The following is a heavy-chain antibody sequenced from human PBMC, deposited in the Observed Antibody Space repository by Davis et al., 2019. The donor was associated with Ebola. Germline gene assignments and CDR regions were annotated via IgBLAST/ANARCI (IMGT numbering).Heavy chain of an antibody. CDR1: GYSFTSYW. CDR3: ARGGYYDSSGYYHEFDY. V-gene: IGHV5-51*01. D-gene: IGHD3-22*01. CDR2: IYPGDSDT. Sequence: GESLKISCQASGYSFTSYWIGWVRQMPGKGLEWMGMIYPGDSDTRYSPSFEGQVTISADKSISTAYLQWSSLKASDTAMYYCARGGYYDSSGYYHEFDYWGQGTLVTVSS. J-gene: IGHJ4*02.